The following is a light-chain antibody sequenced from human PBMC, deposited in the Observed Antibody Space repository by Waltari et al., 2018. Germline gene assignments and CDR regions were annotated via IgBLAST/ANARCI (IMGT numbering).Light chain of an antibody. V-gene: IGKV1-39*01. Sequence: DIQMTQSPSSLSASVADKVTITCRASQSVSRYLNWYQLKPGQAPKLLIYTAITLQREGPSRFNGSGSGTDLTLTISSLQSEDVATYFCQQSSRTPWTFGQGTKVEIK. CDR1: QSVSRY. CDR2: TAI. J-gene: IGKJ1*01. CDR3: QQSSRTPWT.